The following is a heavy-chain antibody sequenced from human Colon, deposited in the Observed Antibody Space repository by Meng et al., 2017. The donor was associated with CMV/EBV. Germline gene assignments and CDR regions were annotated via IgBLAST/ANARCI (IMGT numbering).Heavy chain of an antibody. Sequence: QVQRMQSGAGVQEPGASVNVPCKTSGYTFSDYYIHWVRQAPGQGLEWMGWIRSDGSATNYAQKFRGRVTMTRDASVSTAYMELSGLTSDDTAVYFCVRSSGWSLFDYWGPGALVTVSS. D-gene: IGHD6-19*01. CDR1: GYTFSDYY. CDR2: IRSDGSAT. J-gene: IGHJ4*02. V-gene: IGHV1-2*02. CDR3: VRSSGWSLFDY.